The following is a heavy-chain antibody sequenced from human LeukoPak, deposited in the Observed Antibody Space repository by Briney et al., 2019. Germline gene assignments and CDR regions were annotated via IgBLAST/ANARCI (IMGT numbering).Heavy chain of an antibody. J-gene: IGHJ4*02. CDR3: AKAAVYHDSCPDS. Sequence: AGGSHRLSCAASGFIFSTYTMNWVRQAPGKGLEWVSSISSSGGSTYYADSVKGRFTISRDNSENTLYLQVNSLRAEDTAVYYCAKAAVYHDSCPDSWGQGTLVTVSS. V-gene: IGHV3-23*01. D-gene: IGHD5/OR15-5a*01. CDR2: ISSSGGST. CDR1: GFIFSTYT.